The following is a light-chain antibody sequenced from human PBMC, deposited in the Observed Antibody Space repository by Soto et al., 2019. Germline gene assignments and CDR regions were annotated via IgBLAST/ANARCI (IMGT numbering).Light chain of an antibody. J-gene: IGKJ4*01. CDR3: QNYNSAPLT. CDR2: ATS. Sequence: DVQMTQSPSSLSAFVGDRVTITCRASQGIAPYLAWFQQKPGKVPKLLIYATSTLQSGVPSRFSGSGSGTDFTLTINSLPPEDVGTYYCQNYNSAPLTFGGGTKVEIK. CDR1: QGIAPY. V-gene: IGKV1-27*01.